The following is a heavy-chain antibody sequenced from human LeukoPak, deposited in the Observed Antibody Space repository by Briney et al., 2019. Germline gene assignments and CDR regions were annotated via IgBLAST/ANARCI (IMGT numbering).Heavy chain of an antibody. V-gene: IGHV1-69*05. CDR3: ARDLPYSSSSVGFDL. Sequence: GSSVKVSCKASGGTFSSYAISWVRQAPGQGLEWMGGIIPIFGTANYAQKFQGRVTITTDESTSTAYMELSSLRSEDTAVYYCARDLPYSSSSVGFDLWGRGTLVTVSS. J-gene: IGHJ2*01. D-gene: IGHD6-6*01. CDR2: IIPIFGTA. CDR1: GGTFSSYA.